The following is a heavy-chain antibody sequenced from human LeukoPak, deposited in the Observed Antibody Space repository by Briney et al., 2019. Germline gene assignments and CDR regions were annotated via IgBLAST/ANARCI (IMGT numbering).Heavy chain of an antibody. J-gene: IGHJ6*03. CDR1: GGSISSYY. CDR3: ARAFGEATISYYYYYMDV. CDR2: IYTSGST. D-gene: IGHD5-12*01. Sequence: SETLSLTCTVSGGSISSYYWSWIRQPAGKGLEWIGRIYTSGSTNYNPSLKSRVTMSVDTSKNQFSLKLSSVTAADTAVYYCARAFGEATISYYYYYMDVWGKGTTVTVSS. V-gene: IGHV4-4*07.